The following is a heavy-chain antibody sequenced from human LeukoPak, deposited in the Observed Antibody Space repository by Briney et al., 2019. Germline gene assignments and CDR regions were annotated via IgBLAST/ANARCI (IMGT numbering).Heavy chain of an antibody. CDR3: ARGYCSSTSCYASNDY. J-gene: IGHJ4*02. CDR1: GGTFSSYA. V-gene: IGHV1-69*13. Sequence: SVKVSCKASGGTFSSYAISWVRQAPGQGLEWMGGIIPIFGTANYAQKFQGRVTITADESTSTAYMELSSLRSEDAAVYYCARGYCSSTSCYASNDYWGQGTLVTVSS. D-gene: IGHD2-2*01. CDR2: IIPIFGTA.